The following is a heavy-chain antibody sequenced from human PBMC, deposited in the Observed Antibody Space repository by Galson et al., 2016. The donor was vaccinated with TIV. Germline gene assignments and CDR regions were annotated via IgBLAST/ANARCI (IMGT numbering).Heavy chain of an antibody. V-gene: IGHV3-7*03. CDR3: ARDPLFGGMDV. Sequence: SLRLSCAASQFPFSDYWMNWIRQAPGKGLEWVATIKQDGSDRYYGDSVKGRFTISRDTAKRLLYLHMSSLRVEDTAVYYCARDPLFGGMDVWGQGATVAVS. D-gene: IGHD3-10*02. J-gene: IGHJ6*02. CDR2: IKQDGSDR. CDR1: QFPFSDYW.